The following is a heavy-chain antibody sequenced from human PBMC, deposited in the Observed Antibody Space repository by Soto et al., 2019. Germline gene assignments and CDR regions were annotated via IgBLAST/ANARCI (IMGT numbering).Heavy chain of an antibody. CDR2: IYYSGST. D-gene: IGHD1-26*01. J-gene: IGHJ4*02. CDR1: GGSISSSSYY. CDR3: ARLTGHNGSYLYY. V-gene: IGHV4-39*01. Sequence: SETLSLTCTVSGGSISSSSYYWGWIRQPPGKGLEWIGSIYYSGSTYYNPSLKSRVTISVDTSKNQFSLKLSSVTAADTAVYYCARLTGHNGSYLYYWGQGTLVTVSS.